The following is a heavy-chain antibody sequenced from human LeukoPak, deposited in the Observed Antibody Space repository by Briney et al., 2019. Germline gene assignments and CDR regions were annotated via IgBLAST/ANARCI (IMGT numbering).Heavy chain of an antibody. CDR2: ISAYNGNT. V-gene: IGHV1-18*01. D-gene: IGHD4-17*01. CDR3: ARDRSNDYGDYAIDY. Sequence: GASVKVTCKASGYTFTSYGISWVRQAPAQGLEWMGWISAYNGNTNYVQKLQGRVTMTTDTSTSTAYMELRSLRSDDTAVYYCARDRSNDYGDYAIDYWGQGTLVTVSS. CDR1: GYTFTSYG. J-gene: IGHJ4*02.